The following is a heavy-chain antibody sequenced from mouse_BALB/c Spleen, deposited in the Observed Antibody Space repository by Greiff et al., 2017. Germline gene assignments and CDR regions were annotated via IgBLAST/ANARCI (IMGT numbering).Heavy chain of an antibody. Sequence: EVQRVESGGGLVQPGGSRKLSCAASGFTFSSFGMHWVRQAPEKGLEWVAYISSGSSTIYYADTVKGRFTISRDNPKNTLFLQMTSLRSEDTAMYYCARSRWDDWYFDVWGAGTTVTVSS. CDR3: ARSRWDDWYFDV. CDR2: ISSGSSTI. V-gene: IGHV5-17*02. CDR1: GFTFSSFG. J-gene: IGHJ1*01. D-gene: IGHD4-1*01.